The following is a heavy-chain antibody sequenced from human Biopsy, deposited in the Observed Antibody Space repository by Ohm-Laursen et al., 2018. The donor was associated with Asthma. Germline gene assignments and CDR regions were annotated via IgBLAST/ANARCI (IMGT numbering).Heavy chain of an antibody. Sequence: GSLRLSCAASGFTFSSYSMNWVRQAPGKGLEWVSSISSLSRYKYYSDSLRGRVTISRGNAKSSLHLQMSSLRAEDTAVYFCARDFTIGSGSPFHFWGPGTLVTVSS. J-gene: IGHJ4*01. V-gene: IGHV3-21*01. CDR2: ISSLSRYK. CDR1: GFTFSSYS. CDR3: ARDFTIGSGSPFHF. D-gene: IGHD3-10*01.